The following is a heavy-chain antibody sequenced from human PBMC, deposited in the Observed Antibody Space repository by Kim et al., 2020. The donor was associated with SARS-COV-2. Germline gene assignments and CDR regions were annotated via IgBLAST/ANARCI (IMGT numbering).Heavy chain of an antibody. V-gene: IGHV4-39*01. J-gene: IGHJ4*02. CDR2: IYYSGST. Sequence: SETLSLTCTVSGGSISSSSYYWGWIRQPPGKGPEWIGSIYYSGSTYYNPSLKSQVTISVDTSKNQFSLKLSSVTAADTAVYYCARHVSVSLVAGVNYFVYWGQGTLVTVSS. CDR1: GGSISSSSYY. CDR3: ARHVSVSLVAGVNYFVY. D-gene: IGHD6-25*01.